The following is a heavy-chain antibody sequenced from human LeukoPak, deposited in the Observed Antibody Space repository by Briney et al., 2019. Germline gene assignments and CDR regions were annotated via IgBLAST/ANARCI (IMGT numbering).Heavy chain of an antibody. CDR2: IYYSGST. J-gene: IGHJ5*02. CDR3: ARRLGVNPPSSNWFDP. D-gene: IGHD3-16*01. CDR1: GGSISSYY. V-gene: IGHV4-59*08. Sequence: SETLSLTCTVSGGSISSYYWSWIRQPPGKGLEWIGYIYYSGSTNYNPSLKSGATISVDTSKNQFSLNPSSVTAADTAVYYCARRLGVNPPSSNWFDPWGQGTLVTVSS.